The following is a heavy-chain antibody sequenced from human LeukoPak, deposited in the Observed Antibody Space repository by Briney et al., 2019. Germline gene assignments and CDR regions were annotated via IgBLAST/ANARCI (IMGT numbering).Heavy chain of an antibody. CDR3: ARHYYSNYYFDY. J-gene: IGHJ4*02. Sequence: PSETLSLTCTVSGGSISSSSYYWGWIRQPPGKGLEWIGSIYYSGSTYYNPSFKSRVTISVDTSKSQFSLKLNSVTAADTAVYYCARHYYSNYYFDYWGQGTLVTVSS. CDR2: IYYSGST. D-gene: IGHD4-11*01. V-gene: IGHV4-39*01. CDR1: GGSISSSSYY.